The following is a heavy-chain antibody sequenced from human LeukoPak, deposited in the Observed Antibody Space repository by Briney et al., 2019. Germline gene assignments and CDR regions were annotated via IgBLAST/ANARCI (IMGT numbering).Heavy chain of an antibody. CDR2: ISGSGGST. CDR3: AKVVTMIVVDPFDY. CDR1: GFTFSSYA. Sequence: GGSLRLSCAASGFTFSSYAMSWVRQAPGKGLEWVSAISGSGGSTYYADSVKGRFTISRDDSKNTLYLQMNSLRAGDTAVYYCAKVVTMIVVDPFDYWGQGTLVTVSS. J-gene: IGHJ4*02. V-gene: IGHV3-23*01. D-gene: IGHD3-22*01.